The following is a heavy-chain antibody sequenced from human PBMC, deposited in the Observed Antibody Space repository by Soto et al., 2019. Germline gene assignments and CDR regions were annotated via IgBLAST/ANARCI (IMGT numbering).Heavy chain of an antibody. J-gene: IGHJ4*02. V-gene: IGHV4-34*01. CDR2: INHSGST. D-gene: IGHD2-2*01. CDR1: GGSFSGYY. Sequence: QVQLQQWGAGLLKPSETLSLTCAVYGGSFSGYYWSWIRQPPGKGLEWIGEINHSGSTNYNPSLKSRVTISVDTSKNQFSLKLSSVTAADTAVYYCARDLGSSTSDYWGQGTLVTVSS. CDR3: ARDLGSSTSDY.